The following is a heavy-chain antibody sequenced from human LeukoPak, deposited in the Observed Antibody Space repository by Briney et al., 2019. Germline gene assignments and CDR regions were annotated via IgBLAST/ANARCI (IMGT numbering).Heavy chain of an antibody. J-gene: IGHJ3*02. Sequence: GGSLRLSCAASGFTFSSYSMNWVRQVPGKGLEWVSSISSSSSYIYYADSVKGRFTISRDNAKNSLYLQMNSLRAEDTAVYYCARLINGRSYHAFDIWGQGTMVTVSS. V-gene: IGHV3-21*01. CDR2: ISSSSSYI. CDR1: GFTFSSYS. CDR3: ARLINGRSYHAFDI. D-gene: IGHD3-16*02.